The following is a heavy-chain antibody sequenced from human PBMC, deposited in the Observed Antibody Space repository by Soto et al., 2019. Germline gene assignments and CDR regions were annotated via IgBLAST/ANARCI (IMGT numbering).Heavy chain of an antibody. CDR2: IKEDGSER. CDR1: GFTLSSYW. V-gene: IGHV3-7*01. CDR3: ARMHFKFDY. Sequence: EVQLVESGGGLVQPGGSLRLSCAASGFTLSSYWMTWVRQAPGKGLEWVANIKEDGSERHYVDSVKGRFTISRDNAKNSLYLQMNSLRAEDTAVYYCARMHFKFDYWGQGTLVTVSS. J-gene: IGHJ4*02.